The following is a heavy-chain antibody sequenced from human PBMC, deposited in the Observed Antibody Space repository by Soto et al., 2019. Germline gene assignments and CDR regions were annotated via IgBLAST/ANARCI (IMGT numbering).Heavy chain of an antibody. CDR3: ARDEVADSSGYRDY. J-gene: IGHJ4*02. Sequence: ASVKVSCKTSGYTFAAYYIHWIRQAPGQGLEWMGWINPTSGGTVYAQNFQDRVTMTTDTSTSTAYMELRSLRSDDTAVYYCARDEVADSSGYRDYWGQGTLVTVSS. D-gene: IGHD3-22*01. CDR2: INPTSGGT. CDR1: GYTFAAYY. V-gene: IGHV1-2*02.